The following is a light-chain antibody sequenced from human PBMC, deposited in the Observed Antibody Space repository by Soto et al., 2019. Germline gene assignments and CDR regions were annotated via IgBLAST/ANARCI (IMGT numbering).Light chain of an antibody. Sequence: QSVLTQPPSASGTPGQRVTISCSGSSSNIGSNTVTWYKQLPGTAPKLLIYSNNQRPSGVPDRFSGSKSGTSASLAISGLKSEDEADYYCAAWDDSLNGWVFGGGTKLTVL. CDR3: AAWDDSLNGWV. J-gene: IGLJ3*02. CDR2: SNN. V-gene: IGLV1-44*01. CDR1: SSNIGSNT.